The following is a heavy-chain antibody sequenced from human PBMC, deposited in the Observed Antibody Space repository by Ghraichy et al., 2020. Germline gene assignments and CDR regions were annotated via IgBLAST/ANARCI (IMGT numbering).Heavy chain of an antibody. CDR3: ARGSTVVRFFYYDGMDV. Sequence: ESLNISCVGSGFTFSSHSMNWVRQAPGKSLEWVSYITSSSRTRAYADSVKGRFTISRDNAQNSLYLQMTSLRDEDTAVYYCARGSTVVRFFYYDGMDVWGQGATVTVSS. CDR1: GFTFSSHS. D-gene: IGHD4-23*01. CDR2: ITSSSRTR. V-gene: IGHV3-48*02. J-gene: IGHJ6*02.